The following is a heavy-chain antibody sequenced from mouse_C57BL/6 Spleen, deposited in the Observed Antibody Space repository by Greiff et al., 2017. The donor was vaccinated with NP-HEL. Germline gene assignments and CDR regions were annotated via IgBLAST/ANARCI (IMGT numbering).Heavy chain of an antibody. D-gene: IGHD2-3*01. CDR1: GYTFTDYN. J-gene: IGHJ1*03. CDR3: ARDYDGYSGTFDG. CDR2: INPNNGGT. V-gene: IGHV1-18*01. Sequence: VQLQQSGPELVKPGASVKIPCKASGYTFTDYNMDWVKQSHGKSLEWIGDINPNNGGTIYNQKFKGKATLTVDKSSSTAYMELRSLTSEDTAVYYCARDYDGYSGTFDGWGTGTTVTVSS.